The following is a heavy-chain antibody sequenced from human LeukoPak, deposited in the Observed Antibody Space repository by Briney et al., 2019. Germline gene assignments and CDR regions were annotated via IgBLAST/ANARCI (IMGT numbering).Heavy chain of an antibody. CDR2: ISGSGDST. CDR3: ATKGCYYDSSGYTDY. D-gene: IGHD3-22*01. CDR1: GFTFSSFA. V-gene: IGHV3-23*01. J-gene: IGHJ4*02. Sequence: GGSLRLSCTTSGFTFSSFALNWVRQAPGKGLEWVSGISGSGDSTYYADSVKGRFAISRDHSKNTLYLQMNSLRAEDTAVYYCATKGCYYDSSGYTDYWGQGTLVTVSS.